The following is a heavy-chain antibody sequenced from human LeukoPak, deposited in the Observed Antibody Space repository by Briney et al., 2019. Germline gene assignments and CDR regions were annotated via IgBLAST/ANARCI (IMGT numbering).Heavy chain of an antibody. Sequence: PGASVKVSCKASGYTFTRYDINWVRQAPGHGLEWMRWMNPNSGDTGYAQKFQGRVTMTRNTSLNTASMGLSSLSSEDTAVYYCARGEAGPIYYFDNWGQGTLVTVSS. CDR2: MNPNSGDT. V-gene: IGHV1-8*01. J-gene: IGHJ4*02. CDR1: GYTFTRYD. D-gene: IGHD3-9*01. CDR3: ARGEAGPIYYFDN.